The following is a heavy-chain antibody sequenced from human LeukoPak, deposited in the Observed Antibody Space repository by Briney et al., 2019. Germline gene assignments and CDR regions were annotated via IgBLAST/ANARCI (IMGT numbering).Heavy chain of an antibody. D-gene: IGHD2/OR15-2a*01. V-gene: IGHV4-61*05. CDR3: ARGTATTFGWFDP. J-gene: IGHJ5*02. CDR1: GGSISSSSYY. Sequence: NPSETLSLTCTVSGGSISSSSYYWGWIRQPPGKGLEWIGYIYYGGNTNYNPSLKSRVTISEDTSKNQFSLILSSVAAADTAIYYCARGTATTFGWFDPWGQGTLVTVSS. CDR2: IYYGGNT.